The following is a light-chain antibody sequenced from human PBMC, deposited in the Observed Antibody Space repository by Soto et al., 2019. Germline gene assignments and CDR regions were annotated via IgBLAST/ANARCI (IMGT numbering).Light chain of an antibody. V-gene: IGLV2-14*01. J-gene: IGLJ1*01. CDR3: SSYTSSSSV. CDR1: SSDVGGYNY. CDR2: DVS. Sequence: QSALTQPASVSGSPGQSITISCTGTSSDVGGYNYVSWYQQHPGKAPKLIIYDVSNRPSGVSNRFSGSKSGNTASLTISGLQAGDEADYYCSSYTSSSSVFGTGTKVTVL.